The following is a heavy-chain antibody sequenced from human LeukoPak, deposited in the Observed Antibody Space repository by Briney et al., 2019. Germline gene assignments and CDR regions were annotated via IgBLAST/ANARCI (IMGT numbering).Heavy chain of an antibody. J-gene: IGHJ4*02. CDR2: INPNSART. CDR1: GYTFTGYY. D-gene: IGHD1-26*01. V-gene: IGHV1-2*02. Sequence: ASVKVSCKASGYTFTGYYMHWVRQAPGQGLEGMGWINPNSARTNCAQKFQGRVTMTRDTSISTAYMELSSLTSDDTAVYYCAREFRGSYVYWGQGTLVTVSS. CDR3: AREFRGSYVY.